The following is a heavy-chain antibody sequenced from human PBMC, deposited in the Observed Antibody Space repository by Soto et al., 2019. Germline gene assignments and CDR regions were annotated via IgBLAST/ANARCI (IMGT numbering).Heavy chain of an antibody. J-gene: IGHJ3*02. Sequence: QVQLVQSGAEVKKPGSSVKVSCKASGGTFSSYAISWVRQAPGQGLEWTEGIIPIFGTANYAQKFQGRVTITADKATSTAYMELSSLRSEDTDVFYCSKAYDPFAFDIWGQGTMVTVSS. V-gene: IGHV1-69*06. CDR3: SKAYDPFAFDI. D-gene: IGHD2-21*01. CDR1: GGTFSSYA. CDR2: IIPIFGTA.